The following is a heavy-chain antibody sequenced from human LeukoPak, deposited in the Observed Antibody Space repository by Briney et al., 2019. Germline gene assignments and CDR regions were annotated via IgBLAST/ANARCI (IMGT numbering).Heavy chain of an antibody. CDR2: ISPSGTP. V-gene: IGHV4-39*07. CDR1: GGSISSSSYY. D-gene: IGHD3-22*01. CDR3: ARVASSVEDV. J-gene: IGHJ6*02. Sequence: PSETLSLTCTVSGGSISSSSYYWGWIRQPPGKGLEWIGRISPSGTPYYNPSLKSRVTMSVDSSKNQFSLKLSSVTAADTAVYYCARVASSVEDVWGQGTTVTVSS.